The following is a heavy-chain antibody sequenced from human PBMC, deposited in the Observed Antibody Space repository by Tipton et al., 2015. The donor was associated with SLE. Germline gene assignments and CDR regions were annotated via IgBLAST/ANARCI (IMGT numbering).Heavy chain of an antibody. CDR2: IYYSGST. J-gene: IGHJ3*02. Sequence: TLSLTCTVSGGSISSFYWSWIRQPPGKGLEWIGYIYYSGSTKYKPSPKSRVTISVDTSKNQFSLKLSSVTAADTAVYSCARGGGGAFDIWGQGTMVTVSS. D-gene: IGHD3-16*01. CDR3: ARGGGGAFDI. V-gene: IGHV4-59*01. CDR1: GGSISSFY.